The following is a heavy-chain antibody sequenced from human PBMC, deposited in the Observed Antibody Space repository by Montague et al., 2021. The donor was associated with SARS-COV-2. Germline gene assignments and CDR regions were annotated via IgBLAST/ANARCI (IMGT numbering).Heavy chain of an antibody. Sequence: SLRLSCAASGFTFSSYAMHWVRQAPGKGLEWVAVISYDGSNKYYADSVKGRFTISRDNSKNTLYLQMNSLRAEDTAVYYCARDLAHYDTFTGYIGGYYYYYGMDVWGQGTTVTVAS. CDR2: ISYDGSNK. V-gene: IGHV3-30-3*01. CDR3: ARDLAHYDTFTGYIGGYYYYYGMDV. CDR1: GFTFSSYA. J-gene: IGHJ6*02. D-gene: IGHD3-9*01.